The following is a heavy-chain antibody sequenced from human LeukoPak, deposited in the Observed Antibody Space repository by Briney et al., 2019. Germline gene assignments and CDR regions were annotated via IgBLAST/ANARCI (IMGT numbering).Heavy chain of an antibody. Sequence: ASVKVSCKASGYTFTSYGISWVRQAPGQGLEWMGWISAYNGNTNYAQKLQGRVTMTTDTSTSTAYMELRSLRSDDTAVYYCARRAGVGITIFGVVRGYCYYGMDVWGQGTTVTVSS. CDR3: ARRAGVGITIFGVVRGYCYYGMDV. J-gene: IGHJ6*02. V-gene: IGHV1-18*01. D-gene: IGHD3-3*01. CDR2: ISAYNGNT. CDR1: GYTFTSYG.